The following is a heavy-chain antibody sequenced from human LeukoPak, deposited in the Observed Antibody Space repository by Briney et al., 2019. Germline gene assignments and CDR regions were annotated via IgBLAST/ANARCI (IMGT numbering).Heavy chain of an antibody. D-gene: IGHD5-24*01. CDR1: GFTFSDYY. J-gene: IGHJ4*02. CDR3: ARRRDGYNLGGY. V-gene: IGHV3-69-1*02. CDR2: ISSSSTI. Sequence: PGGSLRLPCAASGFTFSDYYMNWVRQAPGKGLEWVPSISSSSTIYYADSVKGRFTISRDNAKNSLYLQMNSLRAEDTAVYYCARRRDGYNLGGYWGQGTLVTVSS.